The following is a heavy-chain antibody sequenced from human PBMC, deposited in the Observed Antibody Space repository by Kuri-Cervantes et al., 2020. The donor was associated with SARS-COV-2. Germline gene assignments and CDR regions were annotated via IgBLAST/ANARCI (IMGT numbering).Heavy chain of an antibody. V-gene: IGHV1-18*01. CDR2: ISAYNGNT. CDR3: AREGAAQSYYYYYMDV. CDR1: GYTFTSYG. J-gene: IGHJ6*03. D-gene: IGHD6-6*01. Sequence: ASVKVSCKASGYTFTSYGISWVRQAPGQGLEWMGWISAYNGNTNYAQKLQGRVTMTTDTSTSTAYMELSSLRSEDTAVYYCAREGAAQSYYYYYMDVWGKGTTVTVSS.